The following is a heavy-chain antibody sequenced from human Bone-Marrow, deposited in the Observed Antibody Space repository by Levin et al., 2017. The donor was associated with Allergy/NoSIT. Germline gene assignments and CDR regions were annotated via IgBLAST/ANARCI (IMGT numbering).Heavy chain of an antibody. CDR3: ATDYDSTGDY. J-gene: IGHJ4*02. CDR2: IYSDGST. D-gene: IGHD3-16*01. Sequence: LPGGSLRLSCAASGLSVNYNYMTWVRQGPGKGLEWVSVIYSDGSTNYADSVRGRFTVSRDFSKNTLFLQMNSLRAEDTAVYYCATDYDSTGDYWGQGTQVTVSS. CDR1: GLSVNYNY. V-gene: IGHV3-66*01.